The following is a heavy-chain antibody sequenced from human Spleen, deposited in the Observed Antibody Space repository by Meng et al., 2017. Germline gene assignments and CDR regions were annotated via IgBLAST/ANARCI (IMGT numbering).Heavy chain of an antibody. CDR3: ARDLSAVAGKKFDY. D-gene: IGHD6-19*01. CDR1: GDSISRSSTYY. CDR2: MYYTGST. V-gene: IGHV4-39*07. J-gene: IGHJ4*02. Sequence: SETLSLTCSVSGDSISRSSTYYWGWIRQPPGRGLEWIGSMYYTGSTYYNPSLKSRVTISVDTSKNQFSLKLSSVTAADTAVYYCARDLSAVAGKKFDYWGQGTLVTVSS.